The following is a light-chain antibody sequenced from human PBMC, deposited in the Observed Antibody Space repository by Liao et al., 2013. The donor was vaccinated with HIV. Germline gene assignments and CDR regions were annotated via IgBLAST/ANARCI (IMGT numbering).Light chain of an antibody. V-gene: IGLV3-1*01. CDR2: QDS. CDR3: QAWDSSTAWV. Sequence: SFDLTQPPSVSVSPGQTASITCSGDKLGDKSASWYQQKPGQSPLLVIYQDSKRPSGIPERFSGSNSGNTATLTISGTQAMDEADYYCQAWDSSTAWVFGGGTKLTVL. J-gene: IGLJ3*02. CDR1: KLGDKS.